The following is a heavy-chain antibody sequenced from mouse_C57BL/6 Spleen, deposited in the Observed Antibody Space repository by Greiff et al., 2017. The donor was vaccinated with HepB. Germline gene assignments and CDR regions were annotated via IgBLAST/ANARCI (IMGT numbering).Heavy chain of an antibody. CDR3: AIPLSSYYFDY. J-gene: IGHJ2*01. V-gene: IGHV1-74*01. CDR1: GYTFTSYW. CDR2: IHPSDSDT. Sequence: QVQLQQPGAELVKPGASVKVSCKASGYTFTSYWMHWVKQRPGQGLEWIGRIHPSDSDTNYNQKFKGKATLTVDKSSSPAYMQISSLTSEDSAVYYCAIPLSSYYFDYWGQGTTLTVSS. D-gene: IGHD2-12*01.